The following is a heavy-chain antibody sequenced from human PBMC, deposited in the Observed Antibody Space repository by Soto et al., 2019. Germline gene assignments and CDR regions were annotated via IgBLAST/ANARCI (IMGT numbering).Heavy chain of an antibody. CDR2: IYYSGST. V-gene: IGHV4-59*01. CDR1: GGSISSYY. Sequence: QVQLQESGPGLVKPSETLSLTCTVSGGSISSYYWSWIRQPPGEGLEWIGYIYYSGSTNYNPSLKSRVTISVDTSKNQFSLKLSSVTAADTAVYYCARGDDYVWGSYDYWGQGTLVTVSS. D-gene: IGHD3-16*01. J-gene: IGHJ4*02. CDR3: ARGDDYVWGSYDY.